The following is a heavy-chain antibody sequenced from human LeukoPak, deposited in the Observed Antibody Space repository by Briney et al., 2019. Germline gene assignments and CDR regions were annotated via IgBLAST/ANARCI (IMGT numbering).Heavy chain of an antibody. Sequence: SETLSLTCTVSGGSLSNYYWSWIRQPPGKGLEWIGDIYHSGRTNYNPSLTSRVTISIDTTNNQFSLNFRFVTAADTAVYYCARCTLATEDRGSGMDVWGQGTTVTVSS. D-gene: IGHD3-10*01. J-gene: IGHJ6*02. CDR2: IYHSGRT. V-gene: IGHV4-59*01. CDR1: GGSLSNYY. CDR3: ARCTLATEDRGSGMDV.